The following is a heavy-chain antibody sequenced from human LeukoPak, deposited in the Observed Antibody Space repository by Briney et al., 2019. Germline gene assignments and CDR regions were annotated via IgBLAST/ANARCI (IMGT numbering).Heavy chain of an antibody. CDR1: GFTFNTYA. J-gene: IGHJ4*02. Sequence: GGSLRLSCVASGFTFNTYAMQWVRQVPGKGLERVAYISFNGAETYYGDSVKGRFTISRDNSKNTVFLQMSSLRSDDTAVYYCARDSMDYGSGPPGYWGQGTLVSVSS. CDR3: ARDSMDYGSGPPGY. D-gene: IGHD3-10*01. V-gene: IGHV3-30*03. CDR2: ISFNGAET.